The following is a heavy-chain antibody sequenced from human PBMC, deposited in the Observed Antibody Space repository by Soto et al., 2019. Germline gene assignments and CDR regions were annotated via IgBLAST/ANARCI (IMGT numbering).Heavy chain of an antibody. V-gene: IGHV1-18*01. CDR3: AREGYSSSWYLGKNPLDY. D-gene: IGHD6-13*01. J-gene: IGHJ4*02. CDR2: ISAYNGNT. CDR1: GYTFTSYG. Sequence: GASVKVSCKASGYTFTSYGISWVRQAPGQGLEWVGWISAYNGNTNYAQKLQGRVTMTTDTSTSTAYMELRSLRSDDTAVYYCAREGYSSSWYLGKNPLDYWGQGTLVTVSS.